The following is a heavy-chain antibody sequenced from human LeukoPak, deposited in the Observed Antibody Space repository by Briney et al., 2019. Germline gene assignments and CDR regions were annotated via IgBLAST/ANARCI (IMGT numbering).Heavy chain of an antibody. CDR3: ARWSGSVTARNYYYYMDV. D-gene: IGHD6-6*01. V-gene: IGHV4-61*02. Sequence: PSQTLSLTCTVSGGSVRRGNYYWTWIRQPAGSGLEWIGRIYTSGTTDYNPSLRTRVTISVDASRNQFSLNLSSVTAADTAVYYCARWSGSVTARNYYYYMDVWGEGTTVTVSS. J-gene: IGHJ6*03. CDR2: IYTSGTT. CDR1: GGSVRRGNYY.